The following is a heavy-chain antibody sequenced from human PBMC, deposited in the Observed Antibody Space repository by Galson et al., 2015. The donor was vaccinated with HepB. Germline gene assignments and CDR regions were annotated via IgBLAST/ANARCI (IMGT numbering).Heavy chain of an antibody. V-gene: IGHV3-21*01. Sequence: SLRLPCAASGFTFSSYSMNWVRQAPGKGLEWVSSISSSSSYIYYADSVKGRFTISRDNAKNSLYLQMNSLRAEDTAVYYCARGLCGSTSCYYAFDIWGQGTMVTVSS. D-gene: IGHD2-2*01. CDR3: ARGLCGSTSCYYAFDI. CDR2: ISSSSSYI. CDR1: GFTFSSYS. J-gene: IGHJ3*02.